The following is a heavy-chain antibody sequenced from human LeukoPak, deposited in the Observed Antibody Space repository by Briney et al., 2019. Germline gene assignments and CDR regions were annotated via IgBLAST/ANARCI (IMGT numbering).Heavy chain of an antibody. CDR2: IFHSGST. D-gene: IGHD1-26*01. CDR1: SGSISNFY. J-gene: IGHJ4*02. V-gene: IGHV4-59*01. Sequence: SETLSLTCAVSSGSISNFYWNWIRQPPGKGLEWIGYIFHSGSTDYNPSFRGRLTLSIDTSKSQFSLKVRSVTAADTAVYFCARIYSGVYREIDYWGQGALVTVSS. CDR3: ARIYSGVYREIDY.